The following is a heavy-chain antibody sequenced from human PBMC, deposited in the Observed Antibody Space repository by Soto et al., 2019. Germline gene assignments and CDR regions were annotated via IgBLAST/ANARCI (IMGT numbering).Heavy chain of an antibody. D-gene: IGHD6-6*01. V-gene: IGHV3-15*01. Sequence: GGSLRLSCAVSGFTFSKAYMSWARQAPGKGLEWVARIKPKTDGGTRDYAAPVKGRFIISRDDSENILFLQMNSLESEDTAMYYCTTDRAIGPRPIFDSWGPGTLVTVSS. CDR3: TTDRAIGPRPIFDS. J-gene: IGHJ4*02. CDR1: GFTFSKAY. CDR2: IKPKTDGGTR.